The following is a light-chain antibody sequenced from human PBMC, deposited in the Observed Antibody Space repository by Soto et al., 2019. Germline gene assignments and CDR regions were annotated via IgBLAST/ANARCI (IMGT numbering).Light chain of an antibody. J-gene: IGLJ2*01. CDR2: GNS. Sequence: QSVLTQPPSVSGAPGQRVTISCTGSSSNIGAGYDVHWYQQLPGKAPKLLIYGNSNRPSGVPYRFSGSKSGTSASLAITGLQAEDEADYYSQSYDSSLGGVVFGGGTKLTVL. CDR3: QSYDSSLGGVV. CDR1: SSNIGAGYD. V-gene: IGLV1-40*01.